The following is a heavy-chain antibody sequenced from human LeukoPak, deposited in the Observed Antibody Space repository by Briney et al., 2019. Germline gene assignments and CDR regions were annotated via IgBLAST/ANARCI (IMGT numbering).Heavy chain of an antibody. CDR2: IYTSGST. CDR1: GGSISSYY. V-gene: IGHV4-4*07. D-gene: IGHD1-1*01. CDR3: ARDLNEIFDY. Sequence: PSETLSLTCTVSGGSISSYYWSWIRQPAGKGLEWIGRIYTSGSTNYNTSLKSRVTMSVDTSKNQFSLNLSSVSAADTAVYYCARDLNEIFDYWGQGTLVTVSS. J-gene: IGHJ4*02.